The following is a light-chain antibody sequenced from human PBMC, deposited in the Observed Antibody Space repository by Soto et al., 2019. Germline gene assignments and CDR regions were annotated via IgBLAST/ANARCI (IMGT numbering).Light chain of an antibody. CDR2: SSI. V-gene: IGLV1-44*01. CDR1: SPNIGSNT. J-gene: IGLJ2*01. CDR3: AAWDDSLNGVV. Sequence: QSVLTQPPSASGTPGQRVTVSCSGSSPNIGSNTVNWYQKFPGTAPKLLIYSSILRPSGVPDRFSGSKSGTSASLAISGLQSEDEADYYCAAWDDSLNGVVFGGGTQLT.